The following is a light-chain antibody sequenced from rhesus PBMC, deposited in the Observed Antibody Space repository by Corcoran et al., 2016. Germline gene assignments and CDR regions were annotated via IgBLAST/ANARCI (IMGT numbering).Light chain of an antibody. CDR2: GVT. V-gene: IGLV2S7*01. CDR1: NNDIGGKEY. Sequence: QAAPTQPPSVSGSPGQSVTISCLGRNNDIGGKEYVSWYHQHPGKAPKLMIFGVTRRPSGVSDRFAGSKSGNTASLTISGLQAEDDGDYYCCSDTTSTSYIFGPGTRLTVL. CDR3: CSDTTSTSYI. J-gene: IGLJ1*01.